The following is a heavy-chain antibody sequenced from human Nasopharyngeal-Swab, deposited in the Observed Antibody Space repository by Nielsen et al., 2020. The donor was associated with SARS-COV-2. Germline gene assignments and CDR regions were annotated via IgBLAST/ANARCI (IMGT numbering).Heavy chain of an antibody. CDR1: GFTFSSYD. D-gene: IGHD2-2*01. CDR3: VKGMPQSGGMDV. J-gene: IGHJ6*03. CDR2: IGTEGDT. V-gene: IGHV3-13*01. Sequence: GESLKISCAASGFTFSSYDMHWVRQVTVKGLEWVSSIGTEGDTHYPDSVKGRFTISRENAKNSLYLQMNSLRAEDTAIYYCVKGMPQSGGMDVWGKGTTVSVSS.